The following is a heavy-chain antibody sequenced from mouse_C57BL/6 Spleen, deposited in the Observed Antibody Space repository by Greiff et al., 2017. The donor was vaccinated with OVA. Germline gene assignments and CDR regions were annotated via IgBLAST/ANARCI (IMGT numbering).Heavy chain of an antibody. CDR3: ARWGYCGSSYWYFDV. Sequence: QVQLQQPGAELVRPGSSVKLSCKASGYTFTSYWMHWVKQRPIQGLEWIGNIDTSDSETHYNQKFKDKATLTVDKSSSTAYMQLSSLTSEDSAVYYCARWGYCGSSYWYFDVWGTGTTVTVSS. CDR2: IDTSDSET. V-gene: IGHV1-52*01. J-gene: IGHJ1*03. CDR1: GYTFTSYW. D-gene: IGHD1-1*01.